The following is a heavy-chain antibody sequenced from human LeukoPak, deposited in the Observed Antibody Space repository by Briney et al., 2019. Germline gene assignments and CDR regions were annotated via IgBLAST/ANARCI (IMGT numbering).Heavy chain of an antibody. CDR1: GYTFTGYY. V-gene: IGHV1-2*02. Sequence: GSVKVSCKASGYTFTGYYMHWVRQAPGQGLEWMGWINPNSGGTNYAQKFQGRVTMTRDMSTSTVYMELSSLRSEDTAVYYCARDQRYCSGGSCYRGDWFDPWGQGTLVTVSS. CDR2: INPNSGGT. J-gene: IGHJ5*02. D-gene: IGHD2-15*01. CDR3: ARDQRYCSGGSCYRGDWFDP.